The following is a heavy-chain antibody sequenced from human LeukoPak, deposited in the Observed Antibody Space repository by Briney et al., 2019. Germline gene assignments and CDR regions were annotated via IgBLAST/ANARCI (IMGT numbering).Heavy chain of an antibody. CDR3: ARDSGDGYNSFDY. D-gene: IGHD5-24*01. J-gene: IGHJ4*02. Sequence: GGSLRLSCAASGFTFSSYSMNWVRQAPGKGLEWVSYISSSSSTIYYADSVKGRFTISRDNSKNTLYLQMNSLRAEDTAVYYCARDSGDGYNSFDYWGQGTLVTVSS. CDR2: ISSSSSTI. CDR1: GFTFSSYS. V-gene: IGHV3-48*01.